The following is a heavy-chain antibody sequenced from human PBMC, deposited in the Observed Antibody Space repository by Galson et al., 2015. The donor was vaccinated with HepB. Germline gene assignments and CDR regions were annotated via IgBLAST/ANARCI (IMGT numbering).Heavy chain of an antibody. D-gene: IGHD6-19*01. V-gene: IGHV3-23*01. CDR1: GFTFSSYA. Sequence: SLRLSCAASGFTFSSYAMSWVRQAPGKGLEWVSGVSGSGGSTYYADSVKGRFTISRDNSKNTLYLQMNSLRAEDTAVYYCAKDLNIAVAGTSLYFQHWGQGTLVTVSS. CDR2: VSGSGGST. CDR3: AKDLNIAVAGTSLYFQH. J-gene: IGHJ1*01.